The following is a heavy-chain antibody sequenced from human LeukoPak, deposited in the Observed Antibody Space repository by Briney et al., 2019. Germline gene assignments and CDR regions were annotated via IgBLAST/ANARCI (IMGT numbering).Heavy chain of an antibody. Sequence: PGRSLRLSCAASGFTFTSYGMHWVRQAPGKGLEWVAVISYDGSNKYYADSVKGRFTISRDNSKNTLYLQMNSLRAEDTAVYYCAKDWTSIAAAGPLGDWFDPWGQGTLVTVSS. V-gene: IGHV3-30*18. D-gene: IGHD6-13*01. J-gene: IGHJ5*02. CDR2: ISYDGSNK. CDR1: GFTFTSYG. CDR3: AKDWTSIAAAGPLGDWFDP.